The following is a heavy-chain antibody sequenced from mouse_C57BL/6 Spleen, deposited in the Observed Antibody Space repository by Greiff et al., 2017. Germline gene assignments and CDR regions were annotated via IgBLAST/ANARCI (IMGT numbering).Heavy chain of an antibody. V-gene: IGHV1-15*01. D-gene: IGHD2-4*01. CDR1: GYTFTDYE. J-gene: IGHJ3*01. Sequence: LVESGAELVRPGASVTLSCKASGYTFTDYEMHWVKQTPVHGLEWIGAIDPETGGTAYNQKFTGKAILTADKSSSTAYMELRSLTSEDSAVYYCTRGENYDGAWFAYWGQGTLVTVSA. CDR3: TRGENYDGAWFAY. CDR2: IDPETGGT.